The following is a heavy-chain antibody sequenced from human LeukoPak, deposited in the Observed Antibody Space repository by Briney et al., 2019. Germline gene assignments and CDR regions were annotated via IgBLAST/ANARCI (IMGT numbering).Heavy chain of an antibody. D-gene: IGHD2-2*01. Sequence: GGSLRLSCTASGFPFSVYWISWVRQAPRKGLEWVANIKEDGSVQDYVDSVKGRFTISRDNAKNSVYLQMNSLRVDDTAVYYCVGQLLRAVWGKGTTVTVSS. CDR2: IKEDGSVQ. V-gene: IGHV3-7*01. CDR3: VGQLLRAV. CDR1: GFPFSVYW. J-gene: IGHJ6*04.